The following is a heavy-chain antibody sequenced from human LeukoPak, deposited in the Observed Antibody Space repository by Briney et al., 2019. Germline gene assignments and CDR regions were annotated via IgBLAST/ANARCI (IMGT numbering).Heavy chain of an antibody. V-gene: IGHV3-21*01. CDR3: ARGIDAFDI. J-gene: IGHJ3*02. Sequence: GGSLRLSCAASGFTFSSYSMNWVRQAPGKGLEWVSSISSSSSYIYYADSVEGRFTISRDNAKNSLYLQMSSLRAEDTAVYYCARGIDAFDIWGQGTMVTVSS. CDR1: GFTFSSYS. D-gene: IGHD2/OR15-2a*01. CDR2: ISSSSSYI.